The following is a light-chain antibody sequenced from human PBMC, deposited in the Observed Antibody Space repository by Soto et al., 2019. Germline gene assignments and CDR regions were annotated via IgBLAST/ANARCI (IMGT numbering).Light chain of an antibody. CDR2: GAS. Sequence: EIVMTQSPATLSVSPGERATLSCRASQSVSSNLAWYQQKPGQAPRLLIYGASTMATGIPARFSGSGSGTEFTLTINSLQSEDFAVYYCQQYNNWPTWTFGHGTKVEIK. J-gene: IGKJ1*01. CDR3: QQYNNWPTWT. V-gene: IGKV3-15*01. CDR1: QSVSSN.